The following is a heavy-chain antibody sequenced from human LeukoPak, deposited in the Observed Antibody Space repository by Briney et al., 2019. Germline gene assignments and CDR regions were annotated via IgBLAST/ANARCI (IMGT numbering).Heavy chain of an antibody. D-gene: IGHD5-24*01. CDR2: IYYSGST. V-gene: IGHV4-39*07. CDR1: GGSISSSSYY. J-gene: IGHJ4*02. CDR3: ARDRGDEMIDY. Sequence: SETLSLTCTVSGGSISSSSYYWGWIRQLPGKGLEWIGSIYYSGSTYYNPSLKSRVTISVDTSKNQFSLKLSSVTAADTAVYYCARDRGDEMIDYWGQGTLVTVSS.